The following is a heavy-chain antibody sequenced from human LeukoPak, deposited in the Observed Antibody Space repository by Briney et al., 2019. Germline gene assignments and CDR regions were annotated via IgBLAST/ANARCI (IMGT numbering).Heavy chain of an antibody. D-gene: IGHD3-10*01. V-gene: IGHV3-23*01. J-gene: IGHJ4*02. Sequence: GGSLRLSCSASGFTFGNHAMSWVRQIPGKGLQWVSSISGSGRDTYYADSVKGRFTISRDNSKNTLYLQMNSLRAEDTAVYYCAKEDITMVRGVMWYWGQGTLVTVSS. CDR2: ISGSGRDT. CDR3: AKEDITMVRGVMWY. CDR1: GFTFGNHA.